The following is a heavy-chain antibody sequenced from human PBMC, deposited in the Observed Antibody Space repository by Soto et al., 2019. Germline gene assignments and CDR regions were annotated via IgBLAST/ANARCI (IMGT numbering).Heavy chain of an antibody. J-gene: IGHJ6*02. CDR3: AIGDYYYYGMDV. CDR2: ISSSSSYI. CDR1: GFTFSSYS. Sequence: GGSLRLSCAASGFTFSSYSMNWVRQAPGKGLEWVSSISSSSSYIYYADSVKGRFTISRDNAKNSLYLQMNSLRAEDTAVYYCAIGDYYYYGMDVWGQGXTVTVSS. V-gene: IGHV3-21*01.